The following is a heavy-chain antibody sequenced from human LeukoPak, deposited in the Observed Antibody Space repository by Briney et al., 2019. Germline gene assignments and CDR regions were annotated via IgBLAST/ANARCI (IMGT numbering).Heavy chain of an antibody. CDR2: ISAYNGNT. D-gene: IGHD1-26*01. CDR3: ARRGLQPLGRYYYYMDV. Sequence: ASVKVSCKASGYTFTSYGISWVRQAPGQGLEWMGWISAYNGNTNYAQKLQGRVTMTTDTSTSTAYMELRSLRSDDTAVYYCARRGLQPLGRYYYYMDVWGKGTTVTVSS. J-gene: IGHJ6*03. CDR1: GYTFTSYG. V-gene: IGHV1-18*01.